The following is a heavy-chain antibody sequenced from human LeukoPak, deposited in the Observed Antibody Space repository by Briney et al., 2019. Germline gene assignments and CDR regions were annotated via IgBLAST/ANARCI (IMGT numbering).Heavy chain of an antibody. V-gene: IGHV4-59*08. CDR2: IYYSGST. D-gene: IGHD3-10*01. CDR3: ARGDGSGTFDY. J-gene: IGHJ4*02. CDR1: GGSISSYY. Sequence: SETLSLTCTVSGGSISSYYWSWIRQPPGKGLEWIGYIYYSGSTNYNPSLKSRVTISVDTSTNQFSLKLSSVTAADTAVYYCARGDGSGTFDYWGQGTLVTVSS.